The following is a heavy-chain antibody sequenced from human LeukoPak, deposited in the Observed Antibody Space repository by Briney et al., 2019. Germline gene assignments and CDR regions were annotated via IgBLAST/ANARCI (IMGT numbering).Heavy chain of an antibody. CDR3: ARVETARTYGSGSYEDY. J-gene: IGHJ4*02. Sequence: ASVKVSCKASGYTFTGYYMHWVRQAPGQGLEWMGWINPSGGSTSYAQKFQGRVTMTRDMSTSTVYMELSSLRSEDTAVYYCARVETARTYGSGSYEDYWGQGTLVTVSS. CDR1: GYTFTGYY. CDR2: INPSGGST. D-gene: IGHD3-10*01. V-gene: IGHV1-46*01.